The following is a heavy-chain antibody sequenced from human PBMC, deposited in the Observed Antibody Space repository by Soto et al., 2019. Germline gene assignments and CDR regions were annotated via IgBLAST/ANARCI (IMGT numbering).Heavy chain of an antibody. V-gene: IGHV3-23*01. D-gene: IGHD5-12*01. CDR1: GFTFSSYA. CDR2: ISASGGST. Sequence: GGSLRLSCAASGFTFSSYAMSWVRQAPGKGLEWVSAISASGGSTYYADSVKGRFTISRDNSKDTLYLQIDSLRAEDTAVYYCAKTFGSGYDFDYWGQGTLVTVSS. J-gene: IGHJ4*02. CDR3: AKTFGSGYDFDY.